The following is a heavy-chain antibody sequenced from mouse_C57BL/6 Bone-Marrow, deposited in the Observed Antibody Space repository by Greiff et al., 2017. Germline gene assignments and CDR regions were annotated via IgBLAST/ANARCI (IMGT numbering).Heavy chain of an antibody. J-gene: IGHJ1*03. D-gene: IGHD2-10*01. CDR2: IYPGSGNT. Sequence: VQLQQSGAELVRPGASVKLSCKASGYTFTDYYINWVKQRPGQGLEWIARIYPGSGNTYYNEKFKGKATLTAEKSSSTAYMQLSSLTSEDSAVYFCARRGLLLYWYFDVWGTGTTVTVSS. V-gene: IGHV1-76*01. CDR3: ARRGLLLYWYFDV. CDR1: GYTFTDYY.